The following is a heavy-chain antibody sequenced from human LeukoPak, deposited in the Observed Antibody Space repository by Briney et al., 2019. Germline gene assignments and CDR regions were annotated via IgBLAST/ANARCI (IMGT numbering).Heavy chain of an antibody. J-gene: IGHJ3*01. V-gene: IGHV1-69*06. D-gene: IGHD3-16*01. CDR2: IIPMFDTA. Sequence: SVKVSCKASGYTFIGYYIHWVRQAPGQGLEWMGGIIPMFDTANYAQRFQGRLTITADKSTSTGYMELSSLTSEDTAVYYCARADNWEGAKGDWGQGTMVTVSS. CDR1: GYTFIGYY. CDR3: ARADNWEGAKGD.